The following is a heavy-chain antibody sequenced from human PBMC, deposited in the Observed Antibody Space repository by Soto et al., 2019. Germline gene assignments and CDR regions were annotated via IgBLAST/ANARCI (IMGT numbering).Heavy chain of an antibody. Sequence: PGGSLRLSCAVSGFTFSSYWMHWVRQAPGKGLVWVSRINSDGRSTSYADSVKGRITISRDNAKNTLYLQMKSLRVEDTAVYYCARGDLDKAMVTNGFDPWGQGTLVTVS. CDR2: INSDGRST. V-gene: IGHV3-74*01. J-gene: IGHJ5*02. CDR3: ARGDLDKAMVTNGFDP. D-gene: IGHD5-18*01. CDR1: GFTFSSYW.